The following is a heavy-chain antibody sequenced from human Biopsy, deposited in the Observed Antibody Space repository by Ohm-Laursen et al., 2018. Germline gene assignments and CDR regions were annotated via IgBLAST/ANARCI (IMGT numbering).Heavy chain of an antibody. J-gene: IGHJ4*02. D-gene: IGHD2-2*01. V-gene: IGHV1-69*11. Sequence: ASVKVSCKAPTGTFNSYGIIWVRQAPGQGLEWMGRIIPILRTTAYAQTFLGRVTITADSPTSTVDMELTSLTSDDTAVYFCAREAIGYQLPCDDWGQGALVAVSS. CDR1: TGTFNSYG. CDR2: IIPILRTT. CDR3: AREAIGYQLPCDD.